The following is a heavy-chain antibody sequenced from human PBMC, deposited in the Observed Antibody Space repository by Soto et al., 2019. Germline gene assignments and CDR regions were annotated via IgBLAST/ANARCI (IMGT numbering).Heavy chain of an antibody. V-gene: IGHV2-5*01. CDR2: MYWNDDK. J-gene: IGHJ6*01. Sequence: QIILGASAPTVVRPTQTVTLSGNCSGFLLSTGGVAVCGNRQPQGQDLEWLALMYWNDDKLYSPSLKTRLTVPKETSTDHVVLTMTNVYPVDTAKCCCAHTLRCFDTFDVWCRGNTGNVSS. CDR3: AHTLRCFDTFDV. CDR1: GFLLSTGGVA. D-gene: IGHD3-9*01.